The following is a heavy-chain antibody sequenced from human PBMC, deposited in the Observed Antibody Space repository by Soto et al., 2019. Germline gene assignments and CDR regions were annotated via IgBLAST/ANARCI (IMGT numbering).Heavy chain of an antibody. V-gene: IGHV4-59*01. Sequence: PSETLSLTCTVSGGSISTYYWSWIRQPPGKGLEWIGHIYYSGSTNYNPPLKSRVTISVDTSKNHFSLKLTSVTAADTAVYYCARTYYDFWSGSNNWFDPWGQGTLVTVSS. D-gene: IGHD3-3*01. CDR3: ARTYYDFWSGSNNWFDP. CDR2: IYYSGST. CDR1: GGSISTYY. J-gene: IGHJ5*02.